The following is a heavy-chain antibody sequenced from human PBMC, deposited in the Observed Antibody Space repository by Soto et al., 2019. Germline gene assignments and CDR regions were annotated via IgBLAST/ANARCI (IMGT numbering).Heavy chain of an antibody. Sequence: QVQLQESGPGLVKPSQTLSLTCSVSGGSITSGGFYWSWIRQHPGKGLEWIAYIFHSGSTDYNPSLKIRVIISADTSKNQFSLKLPSVTAADTAVYYCVRGGIAGNWFDPWGQGTLVTVSS. V-gene: IGHV4-31*03. D-gene: IGHD6-13*01. CDR1: GGSITSGGFY. J-gene: IGHJ5*02. CDR3: VRGGIAGNWFDP. CDR2: IFHSGST.